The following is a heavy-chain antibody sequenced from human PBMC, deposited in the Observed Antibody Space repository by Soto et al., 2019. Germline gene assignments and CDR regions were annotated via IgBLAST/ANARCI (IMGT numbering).Heavy chain of an antibody. Sequence: QVQLVESGGGVVQPGRSLTLSCAVSGFTFSNFAMHWVRQAPGTGLEWVALISYDGTKKYYTDSVKGRFTISRDNSKNTLYLQMNSLRAEDTAVYYCASRVGADLGYFDHWGQGMLVTVSS. V-gene: IGHV3-30-3*01. D-gene: IGHD1-26*01. J-gene: IGHJ4*02. CDR3: ASRVGADLGYFDH. CDR2: ISYDGTKK. CDR1: GFTFSNFA.